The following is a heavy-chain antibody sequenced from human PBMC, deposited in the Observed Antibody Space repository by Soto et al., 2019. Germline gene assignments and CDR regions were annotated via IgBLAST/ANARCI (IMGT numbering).Heavy chain of an antibody. CDR1: GYSFTSYW. J-gene: IGHJ5*02. CDR3: ARHAAAAGNVWFDP. V-gene: IGHV5-51*01. D-gene: IGHD6-13*01. CDR2: IYPGDSDT. Sequence: GASLKISCKGSGYSFTSYWIGWVRQMPGKGLEWMWIIYPGDSDTRYSPSFQGQVTISADKSISTAYLQWSSLKASDTAMYYCARHAAAAGNVWFDPWGQGTLVTVSS.